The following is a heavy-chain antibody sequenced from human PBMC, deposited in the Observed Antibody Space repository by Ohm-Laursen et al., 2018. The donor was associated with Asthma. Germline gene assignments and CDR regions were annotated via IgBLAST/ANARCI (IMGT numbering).Heavy chain of an antibody. CDR1: GFTFSSYI. CDR3: ARDRGGDRSFDY. Sequence: SLRLSCSASGFTFSSYIMNWVRQAPGKGLEWVSYISSSSSTIYYADSVEGRFTISRDNAKNSLYLQMSSLRDEDTAVYYCARDRGGDRSFDYWGQGTLVTVSS. V-gene: IGHV3-48*02. D-gene: IGHD2-21*02. J-gene: IGHJ4*02. CDR2: ISSSSSTI.